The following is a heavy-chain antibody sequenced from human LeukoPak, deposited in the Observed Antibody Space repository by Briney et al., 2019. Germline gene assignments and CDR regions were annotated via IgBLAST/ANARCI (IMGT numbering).Heavy chain of an antibody. J-gene: IGHJ6*03. CDR3: ARARSGYDMGYYYYMDV. D-gene: IGHD5-12*01. V-gene: IGHV4-4*07. CDR2: IYTSGST. CDR1: GGSISSYY. Sequence: SETLSLTCTVSGGSISSYYWSWIRQPAGKGLEWIGRIYTSGSTNYNPSLKSRVTMSVDTSKNQFSLNLSSVTAADTAVYYCARARSGYDMGYYYYMDVWGKGTTVTVSS.